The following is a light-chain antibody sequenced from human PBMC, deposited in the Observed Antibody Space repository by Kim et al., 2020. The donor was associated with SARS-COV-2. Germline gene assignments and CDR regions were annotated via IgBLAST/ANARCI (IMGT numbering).Light chain of an antibody. J-gene: IGKJ1*01. V-gene: IGKV4-1*01. CDR1: QNFVTSSNNKDY. Sequence: SATINCKSIQNFVTSSNNKDYLAWYQQKPGQPPKLLIYSASTRASGVPDRFSGSGSGTDFTLTISSLQAEDVAVYYCQQYYTTPLTFGQGTKVEIK. CDR2: SAS. CDR3: QQYYTTPLT.